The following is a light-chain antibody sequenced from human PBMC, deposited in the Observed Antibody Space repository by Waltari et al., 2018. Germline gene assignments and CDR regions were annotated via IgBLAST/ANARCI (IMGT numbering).Light chain of an antibody. J-gene: IGKJ1*01. CDR1: QSVSRA. CDR2: GAS. Sequence: EILLTQSPGTLSLSLGDRATLSCRASQSVSRALAWYQQKPGQAPRLLIYGASTRATGIPDRFSGSGSGTDFRLTISRLEPDDFAVYYCQHYLRLPVTFGQGTTVEI. V-gene: IGKV3-20*01. CDR3: QHYLRLPVT.